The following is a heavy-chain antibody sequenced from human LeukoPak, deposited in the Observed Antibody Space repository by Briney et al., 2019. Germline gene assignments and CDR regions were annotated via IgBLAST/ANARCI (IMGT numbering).Heavy chain of an antibody. CDR3: AKDVTVTTPLYFDS. CDR2: ISGSGGST. J-gene: IGHJ4*02. V-gene: IGHV3-23*01. CDR1: GFTFTNYA. D-gene: IGHD4-17*01. Sequence: GGSLRLSCAASGFTFTNYAMNWVRQAPGKGLEGVSGISGSGGSTYYADSVKGRFTISRDKSKNTVYLQMNSLRAEDTAVYYCAKDVTVTTPLYFDSWGQGTLVTVSS.